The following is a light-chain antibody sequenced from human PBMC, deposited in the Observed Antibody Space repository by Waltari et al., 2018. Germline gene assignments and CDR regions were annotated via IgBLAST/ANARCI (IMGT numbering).Light chain of an antibody. J-gene: IGKJ2*01. V-gene: IGKV3-15*01. CDR1: QSVSSK. CDR2: GAS. CDR3: QQYNNWPPYT. Sequence: EIVMTQSPATLSVSPGASATLSCRASQSVSSKLAWYQQKPGQAPRLLIYGASTRATGIPARFSGSGSGTEFTLTISSLQSEDFAVYYCQQYNNWPPYTFGQGTKLEIK.